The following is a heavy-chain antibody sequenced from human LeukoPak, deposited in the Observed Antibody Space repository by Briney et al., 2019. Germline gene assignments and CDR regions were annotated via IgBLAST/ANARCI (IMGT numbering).Heavy chain of an antibody. CDR1: GYSFTNYW. Sequence: GESLKISCKGSGYSFTNYWIGWVRQMPGKGLEWMGIIYPGDSNTRYSPSFQDQVTISADKSINTAYLQWSSLKASDTAMYYCARGPYGYASSATLGSYNWFDPWGQGTLVTVSS. CDR3: ARGPYGYASSATLGSYNWFDP. J-gene: IGHJ5*02. D-gene: IGHD3-10*01. V-gene: IGHV5-51*01. CDR2: IYPGDSNT.